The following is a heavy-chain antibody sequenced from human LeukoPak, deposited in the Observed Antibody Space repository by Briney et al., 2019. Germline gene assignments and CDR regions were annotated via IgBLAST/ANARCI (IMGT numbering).Heavy chain of an antibody. D-gene: IGHD2-21*02. J-gene: IGHJ6*02. V-gene: IGHV4-39*07. CDR2: IYDSGST. CDR1: GGSIRSSYYY. CDR3: ARYCGGDCYSSYYYYYGMDV. Sequence: SETLSLTCTVSGGSIRSSYYYWGWIRQPPGKGLEWIGSIYDSGSTYYNPSLKSRVTISVDTSKNQFSLKLSSVTAADTAVYYCARYCGGDCYSSYYYYYGMDVWGQGTTVTVSS.